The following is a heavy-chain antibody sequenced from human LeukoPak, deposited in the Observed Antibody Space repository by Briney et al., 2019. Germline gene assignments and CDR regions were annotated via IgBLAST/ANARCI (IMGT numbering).Heavy chain of an antibody. CDR1: GGSISTSTYY. CDR3: AREDPQTTVPEGMDV. V-gene: IGHV4-39*07. J-gene: IGHJ6*02. Sequence: SETLSLTCTVSGGSISTSTYYWGWIRQPPGKGLEWLGEIHHSGSTYYHPSLKSRVTISVDTSKNQFSLQLRSVTAADTAVYYCAREDPQTTVPEGMDVWGQGTTVTVSS. CDR2: IHHSGST. D-gene: IGHD4-17*01.